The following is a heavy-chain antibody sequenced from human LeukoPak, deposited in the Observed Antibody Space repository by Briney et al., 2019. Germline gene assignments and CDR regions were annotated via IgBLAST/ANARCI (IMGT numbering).Heavy chain of an antibody. D-gene: IGHD4-23*01. CDR3: ARPGGNVNAFDI. J-gene: IGHJ3*02. Sequence: GRSLRLSCAASGFTFSSYAMHWVRQAPGKGLEWVAVISYDGSNKYYADSVKGRFTISRDNSKNTLYLQMNSLRAEDTAVYYCARPGGNVNAFDIWGQGTMVTVSS. CDR1: GFTFSSYA. V-gene: IGHV3-30-3*01. CDR2: ISYDGSNK.